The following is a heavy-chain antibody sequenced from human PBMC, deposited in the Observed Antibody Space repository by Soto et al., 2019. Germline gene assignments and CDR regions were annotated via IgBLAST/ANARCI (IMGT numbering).Heavy chain of an antibody. CDR1: GFTFSIYS. Sequence: EVQLVESGGGLVQPGGSLRLSCAASGFTFSIYSMNWVRQAPGKGLEWVSYISYSSSTIYYADSVKGRFTISRDNAKNSLYLQMNSLIAEDTAVYCCARNQALPGIHLDNWGQGTLVTVSS. D-gene: IGHD6-19*01. CDR3: ARNQALPGIHLDN. CDR2: ISYSSSTI. J-gene: IGHJ4*02. V-gene: IGHV3-48*01.